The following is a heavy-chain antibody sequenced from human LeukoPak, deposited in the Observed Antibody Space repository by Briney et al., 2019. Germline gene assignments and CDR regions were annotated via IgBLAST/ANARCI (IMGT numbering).Heavy chain of an antibody. CDR3: ARGPRYSSSWGPPTRYYFDY. V-gene: IGHV4-34*01. CDR2: INHSGST. CDR1: GGSFSGYY. J-gene: IGHJ4*02. Sequence: SETLSLTCAVYGGSFSGYYWSWIRQPPGKGLEWIGEINHSGSTNYNPSLKSRVTISVDTSKNQFSLKLSSVTAADTAVYYCARGPRYSSSWGPPTRYYFDYWGQGTLVTVSS. D-gene: IGHD6-6*01.